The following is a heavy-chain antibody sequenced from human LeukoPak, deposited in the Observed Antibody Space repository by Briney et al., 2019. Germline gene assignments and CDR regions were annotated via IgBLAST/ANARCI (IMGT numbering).Heavy chain of an antibody. J-gene: IGHJ4*02. D-gene: IGHD3-3*01. CDR1: GGSISSYY. CDR3: ARGNLDDFWSGPPLVYFDY. V-gene: IGHV4-4*07. Sequence: SETLSLTCTVSGGSISSYYWSWIRQPAGKGLEWIGRIYTSGSTNYNPSLKSRVTISVDTSKNQFSLKLSSVTAADTAVYYCARGNLDDFWSGPPLVYFDYWGQGTLVTVSS. CDR2: IYTSGST.